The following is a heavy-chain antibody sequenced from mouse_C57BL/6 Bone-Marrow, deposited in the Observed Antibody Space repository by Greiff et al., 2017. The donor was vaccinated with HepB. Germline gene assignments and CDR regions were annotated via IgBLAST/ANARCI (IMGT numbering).Heavy chain of an antibody. V-gene: IGHV5-9-1*02. D-gene: IGHD3-2*02. CDR1: GFTFSSYA. J-gene: IGHJ4*01. CDR2: ISSGGDYI. Sequence: EVKLVESGEGFVKPGGSLKLSCAASGFTFSSYAMSWVRQTPEKRLEWVAYISSGGDYIYYADTVKGRFTISRDNARNTLYLQMSSLKSEDTAMYYWTREEKIQRRLHYAMDYWGQGTSVTVSS. CDR3: TREEKIQRRLHYAMDY.